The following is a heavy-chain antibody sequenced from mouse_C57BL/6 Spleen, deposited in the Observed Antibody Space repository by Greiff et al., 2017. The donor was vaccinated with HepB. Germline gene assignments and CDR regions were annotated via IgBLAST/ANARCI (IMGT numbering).Heavy chain of an antibody. D-gene: IGHD1-1*01. CDR2: IGPGSGST. CDR3: ARSDYDGSSYGYFDV. J-gene: IGHJ1*03. Sequence: QVHVKQSGAELVKPGASVKISCKASGYTFTDYYINWVKQRPGQGLEWIGKIGPGSGSTYYNEKFKGKATLTADKSSSTAYMQLSSLTSEDSAVYFCARSDYDGSSYGYFDVWGTGTTVTGAS. CDR1: GYTFTDYY. V-gene: IGHV1-77*01.